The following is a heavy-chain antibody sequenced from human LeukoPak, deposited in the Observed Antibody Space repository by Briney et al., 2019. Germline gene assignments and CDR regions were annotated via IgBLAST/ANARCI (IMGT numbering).Heavy chain of an antibody. CDR3: ARARLTSRRAYSSSLSWFDP. Sequence: ASVKVSCKASGYTFTSYDINWVRQATGQGIEWMGWMNPNSGNTGYAQKFQGRVTMTRNTSISTAYVELSSLRSEDTAVYYCARARLTSRRAYSSSLSWFDPWGQGTLVTVSS. J-gene: IGHJ5*02. D-gene: IGHD6-13*01. CDR1: GYTFTSYD. V-gene: IGHV1-8*01. CDR2: MNPNSGNT.